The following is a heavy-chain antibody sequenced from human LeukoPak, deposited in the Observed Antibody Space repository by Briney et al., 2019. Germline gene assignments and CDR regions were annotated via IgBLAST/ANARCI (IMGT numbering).Heavy chain of an antibody. Sequence: PSETLSLTCTVSGGSISSYYWTWVRQPPGKGLEWIACIHDSGTTSYSPSLESRVTISLDTSNNQFSLRLSSVTAADTAVYYCARESWYCSEGSCYSDFDYWGQGTLVTVSS. CDR1: GGSISSYY. D-gene: IGHD2-15*01. J-gene: IGHJ4*02. V-gene: IGHV4-59*01. CDR3: ARESWYCSEGSCYSDFDY. CDR2: IHDSGTT.